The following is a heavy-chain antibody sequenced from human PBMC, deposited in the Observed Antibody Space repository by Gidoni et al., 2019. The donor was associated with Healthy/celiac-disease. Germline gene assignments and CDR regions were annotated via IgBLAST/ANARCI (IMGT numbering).Heavy chain of an antibody. D-gene: IGHD2-15*01. CDR3: AREVSCSGGSCYLGY. CDR1: GCTVSSNY. CDR2: IYSGGST. V-gene: IGHV3-66*02. Sequence: EVQRVESGGGLVQHGGSLRLSCAACGCTVSSNYMSWVRQAPGKGLEWVSVIYSGGSTYYADSVKGRFTISRDNSKNTLYLQMNSLRAEDTAVYYCAREVSCSGGSCYLGYWGQGTLVTVSS. J-gene: IGHJ4*02.